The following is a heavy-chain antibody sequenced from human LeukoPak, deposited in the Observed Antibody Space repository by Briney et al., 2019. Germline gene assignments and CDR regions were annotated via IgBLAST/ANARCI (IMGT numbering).Heavy chain of an antibody. CDR3: ATQLLEDYFDY. J-gene: IGHJ4*02. CDR2: ISGSGGST. V-gene: IGHV3-23*01. D-gene: IGHD2-2*01. CDR1: GFTFSSYA. Sequence: GGSLRLSCAASGFTFSSYAMSWVRQAPGKGLEWVSAISGSGGSTYYANSVKGRFTISRDNSKNTLYLQMNSLRAEDTAVYYCATQLLEDYFDYWGQGTLVTVSS.